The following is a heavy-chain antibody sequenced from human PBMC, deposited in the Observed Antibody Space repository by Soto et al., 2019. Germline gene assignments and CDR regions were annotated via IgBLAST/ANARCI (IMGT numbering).Heavy chain of an antibody. V-gene: IGHV4-34*01. CDR3: ARGQEGVVATH. J-gene: IGHJ4*02. D-gene: IGHD5-12*01. CDR1: GGSFSGYY. CDR2: IKDGGLT. Sequence: QVQLQQWGAGLLKPAETLSLTCVVYGGSFSGYYWSWIRQPPGKGLEWIGEIKDGGLTNYSPSLKSRATXSTXTPNNQFSLKLHSVTAADTAVYYCARGQEGVVATHWDQGALVTVSS.